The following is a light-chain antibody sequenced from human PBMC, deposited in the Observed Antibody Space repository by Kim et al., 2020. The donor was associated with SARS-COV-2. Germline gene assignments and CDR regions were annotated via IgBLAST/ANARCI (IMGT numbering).Light chain of an antibody. CDR3: HQYDTSPLT. V-gene: IGKV3-20*01. CDR2: GAS. Sequence: EIVLTQSPDTLSLSPGERASLSCRASQSVRNNFLAWYQQKPGQAPSLLIYGASSRASGIPDRFSGSGSGTDFTLTISRLQPEDFAVYYCHQYDTSPLTFGGGTKVEIK. J-gene: IGKJ4*01. CDR1: QSVRNNF.